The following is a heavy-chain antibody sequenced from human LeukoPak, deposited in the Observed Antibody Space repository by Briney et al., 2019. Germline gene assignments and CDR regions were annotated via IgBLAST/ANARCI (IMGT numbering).Heavy chain of an antibody. D-gene: IGHD3-3*01. CDR3: ARDAHYDFWSGYYSTWPLGY. CDR2: ISSSISYI. J-gene: IGHJ4*02. Sequence: GGSLRLSCAASGFTFSSYSINWVRQAPGKGLEWVSSISSSISYIYYADSVKGRFTISRDNAKNSLYLQMNSLRAEDTAVYYCARDAHYDFWSGYYSTWPLGYWGQGTLVTVSS. V-gene: IGHV3-21*01. CDR1: GFTFSSYS.